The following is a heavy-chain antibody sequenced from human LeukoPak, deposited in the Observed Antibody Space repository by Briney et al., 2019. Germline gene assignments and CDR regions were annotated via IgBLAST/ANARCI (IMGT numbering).Heavy chain of an antibody. D-gene: IGHD3-16*02. J-gene: IGHJ4*02. CDR3: ARDRPYDYVWGSYRGDLDY. V-gene: IGHV3-7*01. CDR2: IKQDGSEK. CDR1: GFTFSSYW. Sequence: PGGSLRLSCAASGFTFSSYWMSWVRQAPGKGLEWVANIKQDGSEKYYVDSVKGRFTISRDNAKNSLYLQMNSLRAEDTAVYYCARDRPYDYVWGSYRGDLDYWGQGTLVTVSS.